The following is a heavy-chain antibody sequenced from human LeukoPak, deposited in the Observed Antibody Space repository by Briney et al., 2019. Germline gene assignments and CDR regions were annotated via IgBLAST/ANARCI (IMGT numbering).Heavy chain of an antibody. V-gene: IGHV4-59*01. D-gene: IGHD1-26*01. CDR3: ATSVWSYDLLY. Sequence: KPSETLSLTCTVSGGSISSYYWSWIRQPPGKGLEWIGYIYYSGSTNYNPSLKSRVTISVDTSKNQFSLKLSSVTAADTAVYYCATSVWSYDLLYWGQGTLVTVSS. J-gene: IGHJ4*02. CDR1: GGSISSYY. CDR2: IYYSGST.